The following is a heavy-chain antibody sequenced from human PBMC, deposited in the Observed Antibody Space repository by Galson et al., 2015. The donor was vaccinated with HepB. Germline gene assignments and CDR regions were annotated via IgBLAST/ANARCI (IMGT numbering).Heavy chain of an antibody. CDR1: GDSASSNSAS. Sequence: CAISGDSASSNSASWNWIRQSPSRGLEWLGRTCYRSKWFNEYAVSVKSRITIDPDTSKNQFSLHLNSVTPEDTAVYYCTRARPQRNGAYPDYWGQGTLVTVSS. V-gene: IGHV6-1*01. CDR3: TRARPQRNGAYPDY. J-gene: IGHJ4*02. CDR2: TCYRSKWFN. D-gene: IGHD4-17*01.